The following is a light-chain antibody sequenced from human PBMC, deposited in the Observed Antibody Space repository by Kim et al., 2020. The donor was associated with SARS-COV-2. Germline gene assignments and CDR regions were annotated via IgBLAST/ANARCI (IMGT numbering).Light chain of an antibody. CDR2: GKN. V-gene: IGLV3-19*01. Sequence: SSELTQDPAVSVALGQTVRITCQGDSLRSYYASWYQQKPGQAPVLVIYGKNNRPSGNPDRFSGSSSGNTASLTITGAQAEDEADYYCNSRDSSGNHHWVFGGGTQLTVL. CDR3: NSRDSSGNHHWV. CDR1: SLRSYY. J-gene: IGLJ3*02.